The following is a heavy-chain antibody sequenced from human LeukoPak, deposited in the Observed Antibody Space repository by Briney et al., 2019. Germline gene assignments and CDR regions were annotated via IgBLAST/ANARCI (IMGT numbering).Heavy chain of an antibody. Sequence: ASVKVSCKASGGTFSSYAISWVRQAPGQALEWMGGIIPIFGTTNYVQEFEGRITITTGESTSPAYMELSSLRSEDTAVYYCARTITIFGATHYFDYWGQGTLVTVSS. CDR2: IIPIFGTT. D-gene: IGHD3-3*01. CDR3: ARTITIFGATHYFDY. J-gene: IGHJ4*02. V-gene: IGHV1-69*05. CDR1: GGTFSSYA.